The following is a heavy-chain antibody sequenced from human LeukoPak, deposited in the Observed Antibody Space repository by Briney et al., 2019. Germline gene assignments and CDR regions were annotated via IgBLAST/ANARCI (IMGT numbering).Heavy chain of an antibody. CDR1: GGTFSSYA. V-gene: IGHV1-46*01. J-gene: IGHJ4*02. Sequence: EASVKVSCKASGGTFSSYAISWVRQAPGQGLEWMGIINPSGGSTSYAQKFQGRVTMTRDTSTSTVYMELSSLRSEDTAVYYCAREDSSGWTFDYWGQGTLVTVSS. CDR2: INPSGGST. D-gene: IGHD6-19*01. CDR3: AREDSSGWTFDY.